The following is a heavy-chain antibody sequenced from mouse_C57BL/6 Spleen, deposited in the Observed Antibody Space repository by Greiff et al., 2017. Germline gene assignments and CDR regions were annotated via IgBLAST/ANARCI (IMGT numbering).Heavy chain of an antibody. Sequence: VQLQQSGAELVKPGASVKLSCTASGFTIKDYSMHWVKQRTEQGLEWIGRFDPEDGETKYAPKFQGKATLTADTSSNTAYLQLSSLTTEDTAVDYGAGVTYSNGGYAMDYWGQGTSVTVSS. J-gene: IGHJ4*01. CDR1: GFTIKDYS. CDR2: FDPEDGET. D-gene: IGHD2-5*01. CDR3: AGVTYSNGGYAMDY. V-gene: IGHV14-2*01.